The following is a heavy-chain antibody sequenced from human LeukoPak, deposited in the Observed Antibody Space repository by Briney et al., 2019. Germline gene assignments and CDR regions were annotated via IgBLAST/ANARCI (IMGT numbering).Heavy chain of an antibody. CDR2: IYSGGST. CDR3: ARSSVLAVITYGDAFDI. V-gene: IGHV3-53*01. CDR1: GFTVSSNY. D-gene: IGHD3-22*01. J-gene: IGHJ3*02. Sequence: PGGSLRLSCAASGFTVSSNYMGWVRQAPGKGLEWVSVIYSGGSTYYADSVKGRFTISRDNSKNTLYLQMNSLRAEDTAVYYCARSSVLAVITYGDAFDIWGQGTMVTVSS.